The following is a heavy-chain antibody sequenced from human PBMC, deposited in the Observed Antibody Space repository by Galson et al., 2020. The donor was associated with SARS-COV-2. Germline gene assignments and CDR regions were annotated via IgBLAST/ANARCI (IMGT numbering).Heavy chain of an antibody. V-gene: IGHV4-31*03. D-gene: IGHD2-8*01. J-gene: IGHJ6*02. CDR3: ARGGYCTNRYYYGMDV. CDR1: GGSISSGGYY. CDR2: IYYSGST. Sequence: SETLSLTCTVSGGSISSGGYYWSWIRQHPGKGLEWIGYIYYSGSTYYNPSLKSRVTISVDTSKNQFSLKLSSVTAADTAVYYCARGGYCTNRYYYGMDVWGQGTTVTVSS.